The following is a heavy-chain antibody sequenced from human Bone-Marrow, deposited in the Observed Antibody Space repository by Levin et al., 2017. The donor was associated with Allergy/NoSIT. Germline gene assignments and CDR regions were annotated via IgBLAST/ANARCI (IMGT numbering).Heavy chain of an antibody. CDR1: GFTFSSYG. CDR3: ARVVAAAAPYMDV. Sequence: PGGSLRLSCAASGFTFSSYGMSWVRQAPGKGLEWLSHSSTSSSTMYYADSVKGRFTISRDNAKNSLYLQMNSLRAEDTAVYYCARVVAAAAPYMDVWGKGTTVTVSS. J-gene: IGHJ6*03. D-gene: IGHD6-13*01. V-gene: IGHV3-48*01. CDR2: SSTSSSTM.